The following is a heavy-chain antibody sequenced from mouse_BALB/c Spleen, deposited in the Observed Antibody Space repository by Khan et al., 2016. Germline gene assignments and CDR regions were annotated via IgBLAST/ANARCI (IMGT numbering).Heavy chain of an antibody. CDR2: IDPANGNT. D-gene: IGHD1-1*01. V-gene: IGHV14-3*02. Sequence: EVQLQESGAELVKPGASVKLSCIASGFNIKDTYMHWVKQRPEQGLEWIGRIDPANGNTKYDPKFQGKATITADTSSNTAYLQLISLTSEDTAVYYCARTVGGPCYDMDYWGQGTSVTVSS. CDR1: GFNIKDTY. CDR3: ARTVGGPCYDMDY. J-gene: IGHJ4*01.